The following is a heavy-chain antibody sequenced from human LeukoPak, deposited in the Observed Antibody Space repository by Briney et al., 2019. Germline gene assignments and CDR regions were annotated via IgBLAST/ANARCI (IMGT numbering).Heavy chain of an antibody. CDR3: ARGLYSGYECAFDI. D-gene: IGHD5-12*01. CDR2: INPNSGGT. V-gene: IGHV1-2*02. Sequence: ASVKVSCKASGYTFTGYYMHWVRQAPGQGLEWMGWINPNSGGTNYAQKFQGRVTMTRNTSISTAYMELSSLRSEDTAVYYCARGLYSGYECAFDIWGQGTMVTVSS. CDR1: GYTFTGYY. J-gene: IGHJ3*02.